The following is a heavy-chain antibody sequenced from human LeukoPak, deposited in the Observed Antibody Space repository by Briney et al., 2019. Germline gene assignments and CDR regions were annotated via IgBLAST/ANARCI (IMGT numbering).Heavy chain of an antibody. CDR3: ASAAGPFDN. J-gene: IGHJ4*02. V-gene: IGHV3-33*01. CDR2: IWFDGSIK. D-gene: IGHD6-13*01. Sequence: GRSLRLSCAASGLAFSSYGMHWVRQAPGKGPEWVAVIWFDGSIKYYADSVKDRFTISRDNSKNTLYLQMNSLRAEDTAVYYCASAAGPFDNWGQGTLVTVSS. CDR1: GLAFSSYG.